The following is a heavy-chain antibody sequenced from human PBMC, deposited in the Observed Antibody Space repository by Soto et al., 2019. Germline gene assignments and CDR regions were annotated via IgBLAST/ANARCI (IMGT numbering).Heavy chain of an antibody. D-gene: IGHD3-9*01. CDR1: GFSFSSYG. V-gene: IGHV3-30*18. J-gene: IGHJ6*02. Sequence: QVQLVESGGGVVQPGRSLRLSCAASGFSFSSYGMHWVRQAPGKGLEWVAVISYDGSNKYYADSVKGRFTISRDNSKNTLYLQMNSLRAEDTAVYYCAKELRLDIVTGRVYYGMDVWGQGTTVTVSS. CDR3: AKELRLDIVTGRVYYGMDV. CDR2: ISYDGSNK.